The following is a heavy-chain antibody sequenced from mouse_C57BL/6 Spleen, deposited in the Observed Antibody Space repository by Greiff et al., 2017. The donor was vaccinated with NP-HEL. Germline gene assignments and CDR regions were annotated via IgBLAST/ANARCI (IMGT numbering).Heavy chain of an antibody. CDR2: IDPENGDT. J-gene: IGHJ3*01. V-gene: IGHV14-4*01. CDR3: TTPPSYSNFEAWFAY. D-gene: IGHD2-5*01. Sequence: DVKLQESGAELVRPGASVKLSCTASGFNIKDDYMHWVKQRPEQGLEWIGWIDPENGDTEYDSKFQGKATITADTSSNTAYLELSSLPSEDTAVSYCTTPPSYSNFEAWFAYWGQGTLLTVSA. CDR1: GFNIKDDY.